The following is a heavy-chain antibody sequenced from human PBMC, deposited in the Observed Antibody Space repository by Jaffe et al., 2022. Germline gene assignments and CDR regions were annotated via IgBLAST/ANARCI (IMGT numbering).Heavy chain of an antibody. V-gene: IGHV4-38-2*02. CDR2: IYHSGST. Sequence: QVQLQESGPGLVKPSETLSLTCAVSGYSISSGYYWGWIRQPPGKGLEWIGSIYHSGSTYYNPSLKSRVTISVDTSKNQFSLKLSSVTAADTAVYYCAREGWELLGDAFDIWGQGTMVTVSS. CDR3: AREGWELLGDAFDI. CDR1: GYSISSGYY. D-gene: IGHD1-26*01. J-gene: IGHJ3*02.